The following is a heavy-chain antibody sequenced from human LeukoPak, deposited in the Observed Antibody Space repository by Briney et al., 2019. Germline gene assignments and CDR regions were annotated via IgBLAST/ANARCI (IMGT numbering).Heavy chain of an antibody. CDR2: ISGSGGST. J-gene: IGHJ5*02. V-gene: IGHV3-23*01. Sequence: GGSLRLSCAASGFTFSTYAMTWVRQAPGKGLEWVSAISGSGGSTYYADSVKGRFTISRDNAKNSLYLQMNSLRAEDTAVYYCARDRDYGDPASRWFDPWGQGTLITVSS. D-gene: IGHD4-17*01. CDR3: ARDRDYGDPASRWFDP. CDR1: GFTFSTYA.